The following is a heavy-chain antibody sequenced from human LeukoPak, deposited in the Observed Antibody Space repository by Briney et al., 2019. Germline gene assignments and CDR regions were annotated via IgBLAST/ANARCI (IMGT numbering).Heavy chain of an antibody. CDR2: INPNNGAT. D-gene: IGHD3-3*01. Sequence: ASVKVSCKASGYTFISNYIHWVRQAPRQGLEWVGIINPNNGATTYAQRLQGRIAMTRDTSTSTVYMELSSLRSDDTAVYYCARLLDAAYRSTYWPYGMDVWGQGTTVIVSS. CDR1: GYTFISNY. CDR3: ARLLDAAYRSTYWPYGMDV. V-gene: IGHV1-46*03. J-gene: IGHJ6*02.